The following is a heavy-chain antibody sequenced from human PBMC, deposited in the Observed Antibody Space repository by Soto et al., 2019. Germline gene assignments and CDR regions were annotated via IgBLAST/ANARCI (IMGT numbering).Heavy chain of an antibody. Sequence: RLQESGPGLVKPSDTVSLTCSVSGDSINKFYWGWIRQAPGKGLEWIAYIYHRGEAFYNPSLKSRVTISVDKSKEQFSLIVTSVTAADTAVYFCTRISTAFDSWGQGILVTVSS. CDR2: IYHRGEA. CDR1: GDSINKFY. CDR3: TRISTAFDS. J-gene: IGHJ4*02. V-gene: IGHV4-59*07. D-gene: IGHD2-21*02.